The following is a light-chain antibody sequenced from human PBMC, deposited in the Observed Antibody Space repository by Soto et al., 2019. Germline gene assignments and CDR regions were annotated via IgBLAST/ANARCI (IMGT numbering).Light chain of an antibody. V-gene: IGKV3-20*01. CDR1: QSVSSSH. CDR2: GAS. Sequence: EIVLTQSPGTLSLSPGERATPSCTTRQSVSSSHLVWYQQKPGQPPRLLIYGASSRATDISDRFSGSGSGKDFALTISGLEPEGFAVYYCEQCCISPPTLGQGTKVQVK. CDR3: EQCCISPPT. J-gene: IGKJ1*01.